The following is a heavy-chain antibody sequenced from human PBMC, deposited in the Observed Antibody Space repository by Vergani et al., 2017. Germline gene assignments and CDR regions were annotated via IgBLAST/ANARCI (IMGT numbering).Heavy chain of an antibody. Sequence: QVQLVESGGGVVQPGRSLRLSCAASGFTFSSYGMHWVRQAPGKGLEWVSAISGSGGSTYYADSVKGRFTISRDNSKNTLYLQMNSLRAEDTAVYYCARDSGSYPKVLYWGQGTLVTVSS. D-gene: IGHD1-26*01. V-gene: IGHV3-NL1*01. CDR3: ARDSGSYPKVLY. CDR2: ISGSGGST. CDR1: GFTFSSYG. J-gene: IGHJ4*02.